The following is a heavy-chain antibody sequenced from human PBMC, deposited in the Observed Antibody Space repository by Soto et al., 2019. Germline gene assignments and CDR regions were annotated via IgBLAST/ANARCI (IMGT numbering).Heavy chain of an antibody. J-gene: IGHJ5*02. D-gene: IGHD3-16*02. V-gene: IGHV4-34*01. CDR1: GGSFSGYY. CDR2: INHSGST. CDR3: ASTRLGGITFGGVIVT. Sequence: QVQLQQWGAGLLKPSETLSLTCAVYGGSFSGYYWRWIRQPPGKGLEWIGEINHSGSTNYNPSLKSRVTLPVDTSKNQFTLKVSSVTAADTAVYYCASTRLGGITFGGVIVTWGQGTLVTVSS.